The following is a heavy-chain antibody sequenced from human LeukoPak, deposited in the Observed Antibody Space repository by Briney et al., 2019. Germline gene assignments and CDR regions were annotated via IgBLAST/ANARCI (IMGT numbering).Heavy chain of an antibody. D-gene: IGHD2-2*01. CDR1: GYTFTSYY. CDR2: INPSGGST. V-gene: IGHV1-46*01. Sequence: ASVKVSCKASGYTFTSYYMHWVRQAPGQGLEWMGIINPSGGSTSYAQKFQGRVTMTRDTSTSTVYMELSSLRSEDTAVYYCARVVVVPAAIWGNPNPEALPENWFDPWGQGTLVTVSS. J-gene: IGHJ5*02. CDR3: ARVVVVPAAIWGNPNPEALPENWFDP.